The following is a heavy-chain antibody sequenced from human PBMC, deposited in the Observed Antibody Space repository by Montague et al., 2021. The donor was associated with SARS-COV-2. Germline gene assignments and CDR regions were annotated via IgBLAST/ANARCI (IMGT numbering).Heavy chain of an antibody. D-gene: IGHD2-2*01. V-gene: IGHV4-31*03. CDR2: IYHSGST. Sequence: TLSLTCSVSGGSISGSLYYWGWIRQHPGKGLEWIGYIYHSGSTDYDPSLKSRLTISLDASKSDLSLHLSSVTAADTAVYYCVSFRFCSSTSYHAGICGCLDSWGQGTPVTVSS. J-gene: IGHJ4*02. CDR1: GGSISGSLYY. CDR3: VSFRFCSSTSYHAGICGCLDS.